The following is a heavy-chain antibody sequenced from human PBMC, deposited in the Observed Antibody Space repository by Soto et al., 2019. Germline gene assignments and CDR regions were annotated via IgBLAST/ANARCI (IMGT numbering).Heavy chain of an antibody. D-gene: IGHD4-4*01. V-gene: IGHV3-9*01. CDR1: GFTFDDYA. CDR2: ISWNSGSI. J-gene: IGHJ4*02. Sequence: EVQLVESGGGLVQPGRSLRLSCAASGFTFDDYAMHWVRQAPGKGLEWVSGISWNSGSIGYADSVNGRFTISRDNAKNSLYLQMNSLRAEDTALYYCATQGTTVTTNSFDYWGQGTLVTVSS. CDR3: ATQGTTVTTNSFDY.